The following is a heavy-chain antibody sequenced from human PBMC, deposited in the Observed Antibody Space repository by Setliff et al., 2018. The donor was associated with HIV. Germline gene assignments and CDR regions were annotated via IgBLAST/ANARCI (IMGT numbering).Heavy chain of an antibody. V-gene: IGHV4-34*01. J-gene: IGHJ6*03. D-gene: IGHD3-22*01. CDR3: ARRRSPPSGFYSRYYMDV. Sequence: PSETLSLTCAVYGGSFSGYYWSWIRQPPGKGLEWIGEINHSGSTNYNMSLWSRVTISLDASRNQFSLELISVTAADTAFYFCARRRSPPSGFYSRYYMDVWGKGTTVTVSS. CDR1: GGSFSGYY. CDR2: INHSGST.